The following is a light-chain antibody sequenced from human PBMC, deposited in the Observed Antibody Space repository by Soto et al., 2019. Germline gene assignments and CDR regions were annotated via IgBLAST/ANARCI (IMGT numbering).Light chain of an antibody. CDR3: NSYTTSTTAV. CDR2: EVS. CDR1: SSDVGGYNY. J-gene: IGLJ3*02. V-gene: IGLV2-14*01. Sequence: QPVLTQPASVSGSPGQSITISCTGTSSDVGGYNYVSWYQQHPGKAPKLIIYEVSNRPSGVSNRFSGSKSGNTAYLTISGLQTEDEADYYCNSYTTSTTAVFGGGTKLTVL.